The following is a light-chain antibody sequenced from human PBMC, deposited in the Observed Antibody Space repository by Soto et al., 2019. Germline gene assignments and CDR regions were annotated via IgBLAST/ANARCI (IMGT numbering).Light chain of an antibody. CDR3: QQYAGPPTT. CDR1: QTVSNNY. J-gene: IGKJ5*01. Sequence: EIVLTQSPGXLSLSPGDRATLSCRASQTVSNNYLAWCQQKPGQAPRVIMYGASRRATGIPDRFSGGGSGTDFTLTISRLEPEDFAVYFCQQYAGPPTTFGQGTRLEIK. V-gene: IGKV3-20*01. CDR2: GAS.